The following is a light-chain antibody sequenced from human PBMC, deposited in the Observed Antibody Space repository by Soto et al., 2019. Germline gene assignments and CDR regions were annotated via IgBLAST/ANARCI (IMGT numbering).Light chain of an antibody. CDR1: QAISVY. Sequence: DIQMTQSPSSLSASLGDRVTITCRASQAISVYLAWFQQKPGKVPKLLIYAASTLQSGVPSRFSGSGSGTDFTLTISSLLPEDVATYYCQKYNSAPLTFGGGTKVEIK. CDR2: AAS. J-gene: IGKJ4*01. V-gene: IGKV1-27*01. CDR3: QKYNSAPLT.